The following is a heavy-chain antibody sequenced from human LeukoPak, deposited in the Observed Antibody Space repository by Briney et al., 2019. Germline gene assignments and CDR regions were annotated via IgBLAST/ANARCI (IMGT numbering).Heavy chain of an antibody. Sequence: GGSLRLSCAASGFSLSRSSMHWVRQAPGKGLEWVAFIRYDGGNGNYADSVKGRFIISRDNSKNTLYLQMKSLGAEDTAVYYCVRGDEVDYWGQGTLVTVSS. J-gene: IGHJ4*02. V-gene: IGHV3-30*02. D-gene: IGHD3-16*01. CDR1: GFSLSRSS. CDR2: IRYDGGNG. CDR3: VRGDEVDY.